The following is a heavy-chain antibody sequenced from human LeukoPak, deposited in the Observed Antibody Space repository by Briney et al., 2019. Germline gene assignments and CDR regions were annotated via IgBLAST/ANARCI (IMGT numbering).Heavy chain of an antibody. V-gene: IGHV3-74*01. CDR2: INHGGSTT. CDR3: ARDRTISGSYQRNFDY. D-gene: IGHD1-26*01. J-gene: IGHJ4*02. Sequence: GGSLSLSCAASGFTFSSYWMHWVRQPPGKGLVWVSRINHGGSTTNYADSVKGRFTISRDNSKNTLHLKMNSLRAEDTAVYYCARDRTISGSYQRNFDYWGEGTLVTVSS. CDR1: GFTFSSYW.